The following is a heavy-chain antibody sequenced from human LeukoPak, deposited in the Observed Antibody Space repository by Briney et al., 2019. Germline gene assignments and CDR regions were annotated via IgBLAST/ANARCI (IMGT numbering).Heavy chain of an antibody. Sequence: GGSLRLSCAASGFTFSGSAMHWVRQASGKGLEWVGRIRSKANSYATAYAASVKGRFTISRDDSKNTAYLQMNSLKTEDTAVYYCTRRGYGDYVSYWYFDLWGRGTLVTVSS. D-gene: IGHD4-17*01. CDR1: GFTFSGSA. V-gene: IGHV3-73*01. CDR2: IRSKANSYAT. J-gene: IGHJ2*01. CDR3: TRRGYGDYVSYWYFDL.